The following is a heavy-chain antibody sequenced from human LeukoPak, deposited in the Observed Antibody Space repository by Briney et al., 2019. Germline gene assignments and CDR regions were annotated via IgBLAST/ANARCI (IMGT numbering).Heavy chain of an antibody. Sequence: PGGSLRLSCVVSGFSVSNNYVSWVRQAPGKGLEWVSVIYGGNTIKYADSVKGRFTISRDNSKNTVYLQMSSLRAEDTALYYCATIGTGDYRDDSWGQGTLVTVSS. D-gene: IGHD3/OR15-3a*01. CDR1: GFSVSNNY. CDR2: IYGGNTI. CDR3: ATIGTGDYRDDS. V-gene: IGHV3-66*01. J-gene: IGHJ5*01.